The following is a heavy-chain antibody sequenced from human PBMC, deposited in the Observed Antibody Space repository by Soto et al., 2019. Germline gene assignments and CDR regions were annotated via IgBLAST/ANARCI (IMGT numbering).Heavy chain of an antibody. Sequence: QVQLVESGGGVVQPGRSLRLSCAASGFTFSSFAMHWVRQAPGKGLEWVAVISYDGSNKYYADSVKGRFTISRDNSKNTLYLQMNSLRAEDKAVYYCARTLPVRGWYGDAFDIWGQGTMVTVSS. J-gene: IGHJ3*02. CDR2: ISYDGSNK. D-gene: IGHD6-19*01. CDR3: ARTLPVRGWYGDAFDI. CDR1: GFTFSSFA. V-gene: IGHV3-30-3*01.